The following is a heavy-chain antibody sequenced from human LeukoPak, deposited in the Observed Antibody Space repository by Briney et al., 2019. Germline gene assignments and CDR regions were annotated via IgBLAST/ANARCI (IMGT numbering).Heavy chain of an antibody. D-gene: IGHD5-18*01. Sequence: SETLSLTCTVSGGSTSSSSFYWGWIRQPPGKGLECIGRISYSGRTYYNPSLKSRVTISVDTSKSQFSLKLSSVTAADTAVYYCARQSHVDTSMVFWGQGTLVTVSS. CDR2: ISYSGRT. CDR3: ARQSHVDTSMVF. J-gene: IGHJ4*02. CDR1: GGSTSSSSFY. V-gene: IGHV4-39*01.